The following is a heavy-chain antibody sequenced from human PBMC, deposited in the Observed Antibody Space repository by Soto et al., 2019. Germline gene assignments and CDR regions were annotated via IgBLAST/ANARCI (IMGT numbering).Heavy chain of an antibody. Sequence: QVQLVESGGGVVQPGRSLRLSCAASGFTFSSYGMHWVRQAPGKGLEWVAVISYDGSNKYYADSVKGRFTISRDNSKNTLYLQMNSLRAQDTAVYYCAKDPLYCSGGSCYPHPYFDYWGQGTLVTVSS. D-gene: IGHD2-15*01. CDR3: AKDPLYCSGGSCYPHPYFDY. CDR1: GFTFSSYG. J-gene: IGHJ4*02. CDR2: ISYDGSNK. V-gene: IGHV3-30*18.